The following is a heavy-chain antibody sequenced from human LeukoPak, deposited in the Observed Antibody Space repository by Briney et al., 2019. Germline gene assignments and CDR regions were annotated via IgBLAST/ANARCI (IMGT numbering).Heavy chain of an antibody. CDR1: GFSLSSYS. CDR2: ISTSSTYI. J-gene: IGHJ5*02. V-gene: IGHV3-21*01. CDR3: ARDVEGTTVPARRFDP. D-gene: IGHD4-17*01. Sequence: GGSLRLSCAASGFSLSSYSMNWVRQAPGKGLEWVSSISTSSTYIYYADSVRGRFTISRDNAKNSLYLQMNSLRDEDTAVYYCARDVEGTTVPARRFDPWGQGTLVTVSS.